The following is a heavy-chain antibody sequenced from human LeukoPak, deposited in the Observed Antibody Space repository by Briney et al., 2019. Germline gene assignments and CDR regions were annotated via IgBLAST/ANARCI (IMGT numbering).Heavy chain of an antibody. CDR3: ACTVYMGGRGGFYFDH. CDR2: IHHSGNT. J-gene: IGHJ4*02. D-gene: IGHD3-16*01. Sequence: SETLSLTCAVSGYSISSGYYWGWIRQPPGKGLEWIGSIHHSGNTYYNASLKSRVTISVDTSKNQLSLKLSSVTAADTAVYYCACTVYMGGRGGFYFDHWGQGPLVTVSS. V-gene: IGHV4-38-2*01. CDR1: GYSISSGYY.